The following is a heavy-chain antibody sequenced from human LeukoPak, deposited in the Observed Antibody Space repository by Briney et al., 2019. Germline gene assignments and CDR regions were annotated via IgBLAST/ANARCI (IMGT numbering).Heavy chain of an antibody. D-gene: IGHD2-2*01. CDR1: GGSISSYH. J-gene: IGHJ6*02. CDR2: IYYSGST. Sequence: SETLSLTCTVSGGSISSYHWSWIRQPPGKGLEWIGYIYYSGSTNYNPSLKSRVTISVDTSKNQFSLKLSSVTAADTAVYYCARVGYCSSTSCPEDSYYGMDVWGQGTTVTVSS. CDR3: ARVGYCSSTSCPEDSYYGMDV. V-gene: IGHV4-59*01.